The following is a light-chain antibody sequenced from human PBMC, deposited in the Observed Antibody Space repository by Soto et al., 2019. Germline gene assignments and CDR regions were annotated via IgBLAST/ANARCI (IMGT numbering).Light chain of an antibody. CDR2: EVT. Sequence: QSVLTQPASVSGSLGKSITISCTGSSSDIGVYNYVSWYQQHPGKAPKLMIYEVTNRPSGVSNRFSGSKTGNTASLTISGLQAEDEAEYHCSSYTSSSTLVFGGGTKLTVL. J-gene: IGLJ3*02. CDR3: SSYTSSSTLV. V-gene: IGLV2-14*01. CDR1: SSDIGVYNY.